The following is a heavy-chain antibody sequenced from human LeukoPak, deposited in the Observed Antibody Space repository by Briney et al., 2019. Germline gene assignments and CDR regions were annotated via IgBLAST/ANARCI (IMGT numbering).Heavy chain of an antibody. CDR1: GFTFSSYS. CDR2: MNLDGSEK. Sequence: PGGSLRLSRAASGFTFSSYSMSWVRQAPGKGLEWVANMNLDGSEKYYVDSVKGRFTISRDNAKNSLYLQMHSLRAEDTAVYYCGRDKKWLQYYYGVDVWGQGTTVIVSS. J-gene: IGHJ6*02. CDR3: GRDKKWLQYYYGVDV. V-gene: IGHV3-7*01. D-gene: IGHD5-12*01.